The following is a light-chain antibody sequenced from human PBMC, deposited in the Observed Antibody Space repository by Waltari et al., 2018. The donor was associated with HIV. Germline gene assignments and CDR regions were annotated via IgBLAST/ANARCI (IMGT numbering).Light chain of an antibody. Sequence: SYELTQPPSVSVSPGQTATITCSGDALPKQFAYWYQQKPGPAPLLVIYKDSGRPSGIPYRFAGSNSGTTVTLIISGVQAEDEADYYCESADSTGNYWAFGGGTKLTVL. CDR3: ESADSTGNYWA. J-gene: IGLJ2*01. CDR1: ALPKQF. V-gene: IGLV3-25*03. CDR2: KDS.